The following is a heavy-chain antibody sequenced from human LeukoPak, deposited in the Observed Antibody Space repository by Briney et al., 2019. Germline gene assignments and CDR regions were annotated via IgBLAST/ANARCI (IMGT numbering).Heavy chain of an antibody. D-gene: IGHD3-9*01. Sequence: GASVKVSCKASGYTFTSYDISWVRQAPGQGLEWMGWISAYNGNTNYAQKLQGRVTMTTDTSTSTAYMELRSLRSDDTAVYYCARDKGDILTGYYTDYWGQGTLVTVSS. V-gene: IGHV1-18*01. CDR2: ISAYNGNT. CDR3: ARDKGDILTGYYTDY. J-gene: IGHJ4*02. CDR1: GYTFTSYD.